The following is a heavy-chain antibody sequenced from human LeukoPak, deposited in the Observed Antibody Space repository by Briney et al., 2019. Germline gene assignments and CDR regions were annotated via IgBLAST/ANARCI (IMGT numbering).Heavy chain of an antibody. D-gene: IGHD2-8*02. Sequence: PSETLSLTCSVSGGSIINDYWNWIRQPPGKGLEWIGYIYYTGNMLYSPPLKSRVTISVDTSKNQVSLKLKSVTAADTAEYYCARAVHPQRVPVKDAYGLDVWGQGTTVTVSS. CDR2: IYYTGNM. CDR3: ARAVHPQRVPVKDAYGLDV. CDR1: GGSIINDY. J-gene: IGHJ6*02. V-gene: IGHV4-59*12.